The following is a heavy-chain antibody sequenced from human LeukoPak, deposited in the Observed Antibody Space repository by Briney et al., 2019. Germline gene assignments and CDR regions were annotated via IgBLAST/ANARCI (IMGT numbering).Heavy chain of an antibody. D-gene: IGHD6-19*01. J-gene: IGHJ4*02. CDR1: GFTFSSYA. CDR2: ISGSGGST. Sequence: GGSLRHSCAASGFTFSSYAMSWVRQAPGKGLEWVSAISGSGGSTYYADSVKGRFTISRDNSKNTLYLQMNSLRAEDTAVYYCAKDTVAGPSKRTFDYWGQGTLVTVSS. CDR3: AKDTVAGPSKRTFDY. V-gene: IGHV3-23*01.